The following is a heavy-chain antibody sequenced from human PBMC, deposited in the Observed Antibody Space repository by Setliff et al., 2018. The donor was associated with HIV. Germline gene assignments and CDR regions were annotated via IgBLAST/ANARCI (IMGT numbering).Heavy chain of an antibody. CDR1: GGSISSGGYY. CDR2: IYYSGST. V-gene: IGHV4-31*03. CDR3: ARVPPLKAFGGVISLYYFDY. D-gene: IGHD3-16*02. Sequence: LSLTCTVSGGSISSGGYYWSWIRQHPGKDLEWIGYIYYSGSTYYNPSLKSRVTISVDTSKNQFSLKLSSVTAADTAVYYCARVPPLKAFGGVISLYYFDYWGQGTLVTVSS. J-gene: IGHJ4*02.